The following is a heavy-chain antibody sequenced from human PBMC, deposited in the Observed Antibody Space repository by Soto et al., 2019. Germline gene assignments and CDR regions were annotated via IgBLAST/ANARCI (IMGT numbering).Heavy chain of an antibody. Sequence: SETLSLTCTVSGGSISSYYWSWIRQPPGKGLEWIGYIYYSGSTNYNPSLKSRVTISVDTSKNQFSLKLSSVTAADTAVYYCAREGLTIFGVVNLYYYYGMDVWGQGITVTVSS. CDR1: GGSISSYY. V-gene: IGHV4-59*12. CDR2: IYYSGST. J-gene: IGHJ6*02. D-gene: IGHD3-3*01. CDR3: AREGLTIFGVVNLYYYYGMDV.